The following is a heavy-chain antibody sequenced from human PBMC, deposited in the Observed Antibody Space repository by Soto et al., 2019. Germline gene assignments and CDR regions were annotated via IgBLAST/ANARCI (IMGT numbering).Heavy chain of an antibody. J-gene: IGHJ4*02. D-gene: IGHD2-2*01. CDR1: GYTFIGYA. CDR2: IIPIFGTA. CDR3: SVVVPAPSDYFDY. V-gene: IGHV1-69*01. Sequence: QVQLVQSGAEVKKTGASVKVSCKASGYTFIGYAISWVRQAPGQGLEWMGGIIPIFGTANYAQKFQGRVTITADESTSTAYMELSSLRSEDTAVYYCSVVVPAPSDYFDYWGQGTLVTVSS.